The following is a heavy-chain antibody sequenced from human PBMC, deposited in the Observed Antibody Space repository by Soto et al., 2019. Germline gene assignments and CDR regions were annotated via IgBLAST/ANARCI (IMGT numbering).Heavy chain of an antibody. D-gene: IGHD6-19*01. CDR2: IIPIFGTA. J-gene: IGHJ6*02. CDR3: ARDLRGSSGWYDYYYGMDV. V-gene: IGHV1-69*01. Sequence: QVQLVQSGAEVKKPGASVKVSCKASGNTFTSYYMHWVRQAPGQGLEWMGGIIPIFGTANYAQKFQGRVTITADESTSTAYMELSSLRSEDTAVYYCARDLRGSSGWYDYYYGMDVWGQGTTVTVSS. CDR1: GNTFTSYY.